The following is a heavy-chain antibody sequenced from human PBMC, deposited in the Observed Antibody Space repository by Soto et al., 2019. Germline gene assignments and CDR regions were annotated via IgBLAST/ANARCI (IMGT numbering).Heavy chain of an antibody. CDR3: ARAVWDQLDFDY. CDR1: GYTFTRYH. CDR2: INPSGGST. Sequence: ASVKVSCKASGYTFTRYHIHWVRQAPGQGLEWMGIINPSGGSTTYAQKFQGRVTMTRDTSTSTVYMELSSLRSEDTAVYYCARAVWDQLDFDYWGQGTLVTVSS. J-gene: IGHJ4*02. D-gene: IGHD1-26*01. V-gene: IGHV1-46*01.